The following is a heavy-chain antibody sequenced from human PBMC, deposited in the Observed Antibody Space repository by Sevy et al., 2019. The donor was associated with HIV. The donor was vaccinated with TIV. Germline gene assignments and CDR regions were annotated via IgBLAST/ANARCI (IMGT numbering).Heavy chain of an antibody. CDR1: GGSISSSSYY. V-gene: IGHV4-39*07. J-gene: IGHJ4*02. CDR3: AGDRPYGGNSTGIDY. CDR2: IYYSGST. Sequence: SETLSLTCAVSGGSISSSSYYWGWIRQPPGKGLEWVGSIYYSGSTYNPSLKSRVTISVDTSKNQFSLKLSSVTAADTAVYYCAGDRPYGGNSTGIDYWGQGTLVTVSS. D-gene: IGHD4-17*01.